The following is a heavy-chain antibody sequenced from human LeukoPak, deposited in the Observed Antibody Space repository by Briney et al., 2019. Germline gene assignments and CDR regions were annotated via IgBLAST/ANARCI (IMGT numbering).Heavy chain of an antibody. CDR3: ARVPLAPRGAVYFYYMDV. V-gene: IGHV4-59*01. J-gene: IGHJ6*03. Sequence: SETLSLTCTVSGGSISSYYWSWIRQPPGKGLEWIGYIYYSGSTNYNPSLKSRVTISIDTSKNQFSLKLSSVTAADPAMYYCARVPLAPRGAVYFYYMDVWGKGTTVTVSS. CDR2: IYYSGST. CDR1: GGSISSYY. D-gene: IGHD6-6*01.